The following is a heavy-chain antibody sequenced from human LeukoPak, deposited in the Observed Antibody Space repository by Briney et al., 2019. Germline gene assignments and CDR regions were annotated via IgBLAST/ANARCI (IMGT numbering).Heavy chain of an antibody. D-gene: IGHD3-22*01. Sequence: SETLSLTCTVSSASVKTYYWSWIRPPPGKGLEWIGYIFYSGSTNYNPSLKSRVTISVDTSKNQFSLNLSSVTAADTAVYYCARHSPFYYDSSGYRAFDIWGQGTMVTVSS. CDR1: SASVKTYY. J-gene: IGHJ3*02. V-gene: IGHV4-59*08. CDR3: ARHSPFYYDSSGYRAFDI. CDR2: IFYSGST.